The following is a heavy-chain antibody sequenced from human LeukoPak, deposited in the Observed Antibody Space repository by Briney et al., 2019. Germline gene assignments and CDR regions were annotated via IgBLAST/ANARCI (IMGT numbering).Heavy chain of an antibody. Sequence: PSQTLSLTCTVSGGSLSSGGYYWSWIRQPPGKGLEWIGYIYHSGSTYYNPSLKSRVTISVDRSKNQFSLKLSSVTAADTAVYYCARDRSRGIPGYSSSWGQGTLVTVSS. CDR3: ARDRSRGIPGYSSS. D-gene: IGHD6-13*01. CDR2: IYHSGST. V-gene: IGHV4-30-2*01. CDR1: GGSLSSGGYY. J-gene: IGHJ4*02.